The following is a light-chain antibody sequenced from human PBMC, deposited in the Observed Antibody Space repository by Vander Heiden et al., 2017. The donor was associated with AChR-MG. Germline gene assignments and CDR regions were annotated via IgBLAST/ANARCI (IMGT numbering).Light chain of an antibody. V-gene: IGKV1-39*01. CDR2: AAS. J-gene: IGKJ4*01. CDR1: QSISNY. Sequence: IQLTQSPSSLSASVGDRVTITCRASQSISNYLNWYQQKPGKAPKLLIYAASSLQSGVPSRFSGSGSGTDFTLTISSLQPEDIATYYCQQSDSTPLTFGGGTKVEIK. CDR3: QQSDSTPLT.